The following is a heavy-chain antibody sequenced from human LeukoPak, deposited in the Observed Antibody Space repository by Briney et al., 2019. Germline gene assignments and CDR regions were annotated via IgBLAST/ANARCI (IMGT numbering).Heavy chain of an antibody. J-gene: IGHJ4*02. CDR3: AKSSYYGDYYFDY. CDR1: GFTVSSNY. CDR2: IYSGGST. Sequence: GGSLRLSCAASGFTVSSNYMSWVRQAPGKGLEWVSVIYSGGSTYYADSVKGRFTVSRDNSKNTLYLQMNSLRAEDTAVYYCAKSSYYGDYYFDYWGQGTLVTVSS. V-gene: IGHV3-66*01. D-gene: IGHD4-17*01.